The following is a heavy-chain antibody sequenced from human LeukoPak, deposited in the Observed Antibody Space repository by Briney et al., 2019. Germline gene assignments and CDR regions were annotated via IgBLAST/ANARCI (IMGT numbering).Heavy chain of an antibody. V-gene: IGHV3-48*01. D-gene: IGHD1-26*01. J-gene: IGHJ4*02. CDR3: ARDRGRSSFDY. Sequence: GGSLRLSCAASGFTFSSYSMNWVRQAPGKGLEWVSYISSSNTIYYADSVKGRFTISRDNAKNSLYLQMNSLRAEDTAVYYCARDRGRSSFDYWGQGTLVSVSS. CDR1: GFTFSSYS. CDR2: ISSSNTI.